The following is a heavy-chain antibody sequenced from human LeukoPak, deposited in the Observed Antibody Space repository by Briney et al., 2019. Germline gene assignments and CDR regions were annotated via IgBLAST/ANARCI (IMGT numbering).Heavy chain of an antibody. D-gene: IGHD3-22*01. V-gene: IGHV3-23*01. Sequence: GGSLRLSCAASGFTFSSYVMSWVRQAPGKGLEWVSGISGSGGSAYYADSVKGRITISRDNSKNTLYLQMNSLRAEDTAVYYCARGTFYYDSSGHDAFEIWGQGTMVAVSS. CDR1: GFTFSSYV. CDR2: ISGSGGSA. J-gene: IGHJ3*02. CDR3: ARGTFYYDSSGHDAFEI.